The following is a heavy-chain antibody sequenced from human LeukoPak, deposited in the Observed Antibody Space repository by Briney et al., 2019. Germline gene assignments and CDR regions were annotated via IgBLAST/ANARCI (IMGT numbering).Heavy chain of an antibody. J-gene: IGHJ4*02. CDR1: GFTFSSYV. CDR3: AKGSSGCPDY. V-gene: IGHV3-23*01. Sequence: GGSLRLSCAVSGFTFSSYVMSWVRQAPGKGLEWVSAISGSGGSTYYADSVKGRFTISRDNSKNTLYLQMNSLRAEDTAVYYCAKGSSGCPDYWGQGTLVTVSS. CDR2: ISGSGGST. D-gene: IGHD6-19*01.